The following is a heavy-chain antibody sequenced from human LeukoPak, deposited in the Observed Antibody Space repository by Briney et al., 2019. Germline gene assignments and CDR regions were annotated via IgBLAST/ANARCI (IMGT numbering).Heavy chain of an antibody. J-gene: IGHJ4*02. V-gene: IGHV3-23*01. CDR1: GFTFRSYG. D-gene: IGHD3-3*01. Sequence: GGSLRLSCAASGFTFRSYGMSWVRQAPGKGLEWVSAISGSGDTTYYADSVKGRFTISTDNAKNSLYLQMNSLRAEDTAVYYCARDAYYDCWSGDPRYFDYWGQGTLVTVSS. CDR3: ARDAYYDCWSGDPRYFDY. CDR2: ISGSGDTT.